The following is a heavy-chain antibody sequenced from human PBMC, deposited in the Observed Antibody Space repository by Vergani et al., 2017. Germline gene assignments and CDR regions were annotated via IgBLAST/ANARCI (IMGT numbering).Heavy chain of an antibody. V-gene: IGHV3-30*18. CDR1: GFTFSSYG. CDR3: AKQQLARGYYYYGMDV. CDR2: ISYDGSNK. Sequence: QVQLVESGGGVVQPGRSLRLSCAASGFTFSSYGMHWVRQAPGKGLEWVAVISYDGSNKYYADSGKGRFTISRDNSKNTLYLQMNSLRAEDTAVYYCAKQQLARGYYYYGMDVWGQGTTVTVSS. J-gene: IGHJ6*02. D-gene: IGHD6-13*01.